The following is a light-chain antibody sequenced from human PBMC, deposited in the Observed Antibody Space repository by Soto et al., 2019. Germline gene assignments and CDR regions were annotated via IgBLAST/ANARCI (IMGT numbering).Light chain of an antibody. J-gene: IGKJ3*01. CDR1: QDISNH. Sequence: DIQLTQSPSSLSASVGDRVTITCQASQDISNHLNWYQQKPGKAPNLLIYDASDLETGVPSRFSGGGSGTFFSFTINSLQPEDIATSYCQKHDGVPLFGPGTKDEIK. V-gene: IGKV1-33*01. CDR3: QKHDGVPL. CDR2: DAS.